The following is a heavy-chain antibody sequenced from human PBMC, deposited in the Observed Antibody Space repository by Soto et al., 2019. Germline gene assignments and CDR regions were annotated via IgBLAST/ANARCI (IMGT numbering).Heavy chain of an antibody. CDR3: ARESEDLTSNFDY. CDR1: GFTFTRYS. J-gene: IGHJ4*02. CDR2: ISSTTNYI. V-gene: IGHV3-21*06. Sequence: PGGSLRLSCAASGFTFTRYSMNWVRQAPGKGLEWVSSISSTTNYIYYGDSMKGRFTISRDNARNSLYLEMNSLRAEDTAVYYCARESEDLTSNFDYWGQGTLVTVSS.